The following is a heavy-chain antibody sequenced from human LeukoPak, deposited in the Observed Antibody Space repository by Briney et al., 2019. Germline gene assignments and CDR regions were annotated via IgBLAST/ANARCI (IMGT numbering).Heavy chain of an antibody. CDR2: ISFDGSER. CDR3: AKDREGRGYNYGTYFDY. V-gene: IGHV3-30*18. CDR1: AFTFRSYG. Sequence: GGSLRLSCAASAFTFRSYGMHWVRQAPGEGLEWVASISFDGSERYYGDSVKGRFTISRDNSRNTLYLQINTLRAEDTAVYYCAKDREGRGYNYGTYFDYWSQGTLLTVTS. J-gene: IGHJ4*02. D-gene: IGHD5-18*01.